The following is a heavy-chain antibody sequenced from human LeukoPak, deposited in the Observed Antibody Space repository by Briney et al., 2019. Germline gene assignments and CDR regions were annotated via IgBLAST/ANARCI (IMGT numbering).Heavy chain of an antibody. D-gene: IGHD6-6*01. J-gene: IGHJ4*02. CDR1: RFTFSSYS. CDR3: AKVECSSSFAY. V-gene: IGHV3-48*01. Sequence: GGSLRLSCSASRFTFSSYSMIWVRQAPGKGLEWVSYISNSGSSIYYADSVKGRFTISRDNAKNSLYLQMNSLRADDTAVYYCAKVECSSSFAYWGQGTLVTVSS. CDR2: ISNSGSSI.